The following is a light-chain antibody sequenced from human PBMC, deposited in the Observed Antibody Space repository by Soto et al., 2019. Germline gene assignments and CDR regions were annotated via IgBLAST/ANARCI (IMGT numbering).Light chain of an antibody. CDR2: DVT. J-gene: IGLJ1*01. Sequence: QSALTQPASVSGSPGQSITISCTGTSSDVSGYNYVSWYQHHPGKAPKLIIYDVTNRPSGVSNPFSGSKSGNTASLTISRLQSVFVADYYCSSYTTSNTRQIVFGTVTKVTV. CDR1: SSDVSGYNY. CDR3: SSYTTSNTRQIV. V-gene: IGLV2-14*03.